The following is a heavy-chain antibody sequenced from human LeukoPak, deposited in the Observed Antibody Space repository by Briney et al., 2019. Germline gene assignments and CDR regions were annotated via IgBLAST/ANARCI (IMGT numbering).Heavy chain of an antibody. CDR3: AKGEQWLVLYFQH. D-gene: IGHD6-19*01. V-gene: IGHV3-23*01. Sequence: PGGSLRLSCAVPGFTFFSYAMSWVRQAPGKGLEWVAAISGSGGGTDYADSVKGRFTISRDNSKNTLYLQMNSLRAEDTAVYYCAKGEQWLVLYFQHWGQGTLVTVSS. J-gene: IGHJ1*01. CDR2: ISGSGGGT. CDR1: GFTFFSYA.